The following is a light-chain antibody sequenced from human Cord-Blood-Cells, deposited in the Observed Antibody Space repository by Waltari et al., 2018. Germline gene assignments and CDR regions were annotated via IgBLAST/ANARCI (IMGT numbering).Light chain of an antibody. CDR2: ECS. V-gene: IGLV2-23*01. J-gene: IGLJ3*02. Sequence: QSALTQPASVSGSPGQSITISCTGTSSDVGSYNLFSWYQQHPGKAPKLMIYECSKRPSGVSNRFSGSKSGNTASLTISGLQAEDEAYYYCCSYAGSSTWVFGGGTKLTVL. CDR3: CSYAGSSTWV. CDR1: SSDVGSYNL.